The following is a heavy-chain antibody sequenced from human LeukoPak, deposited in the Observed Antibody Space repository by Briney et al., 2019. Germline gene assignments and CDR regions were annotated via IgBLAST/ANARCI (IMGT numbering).Heavy chain of an antibody. D-gene: IGHD6-19*01. Sequence: PGGSLRLSCAASGFTFSNYAMSWVRQAPGKGLEWVSAISGSGGSTYYADSVKGRFTISRDNSKNTLYLQMNSLRAEDTAVYYCAKDWPSSQIAVAGSHFDYWGQGTLVTVSS. J-gene: IGHJ4*02. CDR2: ISGSGGST. V-gene: IGHV3-23*01. CDR3: AKDWPSSQIAVAGSHFDY. CDR1: GFTFSNYA.